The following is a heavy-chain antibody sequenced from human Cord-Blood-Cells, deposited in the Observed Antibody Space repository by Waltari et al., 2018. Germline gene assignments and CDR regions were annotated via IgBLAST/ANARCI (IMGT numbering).Heavy chain of an antibody. V-gene: IGHV4-39*01. D-gene: IGHD6-6*01. Sequence: SSSYYWGWIRQPPGKGLEWIGSIYYSGSTYYNPSLKSRVTISVDTSKNQFSLKLSSVTAADTAVYYCASEYSSSSNWFDPWGQGTLVTVSS. CDR3: ASEYSSSSNWFDP. J-gene: IGHJ5*02. CDR1: SSSYY. CDR2: IYYSGST.